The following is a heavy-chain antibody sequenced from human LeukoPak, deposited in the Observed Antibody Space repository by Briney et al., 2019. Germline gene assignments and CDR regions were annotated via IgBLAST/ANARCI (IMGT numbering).Heavy chain of an antibody. V-gene: IGHV4-34*01. CDR2: INHSGST. CDR3: ASDRSIRWYYF. D-gene: IGHD6-13*01. CDR1: GGSFSGYY. Sequence: PSETLSLTCAVYGGSFSGYYWSWIRQPPGKGLEWIGEINHSGSTNYNPSLKSRVTISVDTSKNQFSLKLSSVTAADTAVYYCASDRSIRWYYFWGQGTLVTVSS. J-gene: IGHJ4*02.